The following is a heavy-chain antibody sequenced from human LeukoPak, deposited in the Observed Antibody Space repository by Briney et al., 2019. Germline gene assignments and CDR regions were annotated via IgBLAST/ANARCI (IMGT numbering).Heavy chain of an antibody. Sequence: SDTLSLTCAVYGGSFSGYYWSWIRQPPGKGLDWIGEIIHSGGTNYNPSLKSRVTISVDTSKNQFSLNLNSINAADTAVYYCARGLGGSYYFDHWGQGTLVTVSS. V-gene: IGHV4-34*01. D-gene: IGHD1-26*01. CDR1: GGSFSGYY. CDR3: ARGLGGSYYFDH. J-gene: IGHJ4*02. CDR2: IIHSGGT.